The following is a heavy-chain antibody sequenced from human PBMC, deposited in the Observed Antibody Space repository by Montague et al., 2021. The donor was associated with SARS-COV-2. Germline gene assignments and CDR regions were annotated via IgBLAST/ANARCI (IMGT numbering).Heavy chain of an antibody. V-gene: IGHV3-7*01. CDR1: GFLFSNFG. D-gene: IGHD2-2*01. J-gene: IGHJ4*02. Sequence: SRSLSLSASGFLFSNFGMSWVRQAPGKGLEWVANIKQDGSEKFYVDSVKGRFTISRDNAKNSLYLQMYSLRAEDTAVYFCARDNIVIVPPAIFYDSWGQGTLVTVSS. CDR2: IKQDGSEK. CDR3: ARDNIVIVPPAIFYDS.